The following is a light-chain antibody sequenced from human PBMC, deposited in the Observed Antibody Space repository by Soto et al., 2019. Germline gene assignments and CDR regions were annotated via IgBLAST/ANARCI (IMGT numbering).Light chain of an antibody. CDR3: QQYNGYSST. CDR1: QDISSY. J-gene: IGKJ1*01. V-gene: IGKV1-8*01. CDR2: GAP. Sequence: IRMTQSPSSLSASTRDRVTITCRASQDISSYLAWYQQKPGKAPRYLIYGAPTLQSGVPSRFSGSGSGTDCTLTISSLQPDDFATYFCQQYNGYSSTFGQGTKVDIK.